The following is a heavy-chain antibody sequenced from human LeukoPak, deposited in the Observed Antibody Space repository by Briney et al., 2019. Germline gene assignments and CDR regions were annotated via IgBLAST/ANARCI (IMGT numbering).Heavy chain of an antibody. CDR1: GFTFSGYS. CDR3: ARSYYYDSSGYYYSY. V-gene: IGHV3-21*01. Sequence: GGSLRLSCAASGFTFSGYSMNWVRQAPGKGLEWVPSISSSSSYIYYADSVKGRFTISRDNAKNSLYLQMNSLRAEDTAVYYCARSYYYDSSGYYYSYWGQGTLVTVSS. CDR2: ISSSSSYI. D-gene: IGHD3-22*01. J-gene: IGHJ4*02.